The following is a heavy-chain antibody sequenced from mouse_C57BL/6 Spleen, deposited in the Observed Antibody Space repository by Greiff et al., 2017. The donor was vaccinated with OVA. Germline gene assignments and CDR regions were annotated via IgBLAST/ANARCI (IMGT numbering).Heavy chain of an antibody. Sequence: EVQLVESGGDLVKPGGSLKLSCAASGFTFSSYGMSWVRQTPDKRLEWVATISSGGSYTYYPDSVKGRFTISRDNAKNTLYLQMSSLKSEDTAMYYCARITTVVAYYFDYWGQGTTLTVSS. D-gene: IGHD1-1*01. CDR3: ARITTVVAYYFDY. CDR2: ISSGGSYT. J-gene: IGHJ2*01. CDR1: GFTFSSYG. V-gene: IGHV5-6*01.